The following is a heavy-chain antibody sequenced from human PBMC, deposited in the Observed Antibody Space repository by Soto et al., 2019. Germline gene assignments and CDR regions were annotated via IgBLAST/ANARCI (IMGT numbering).Heavy chain of an antibody. Sequence: EVQLVESGGGLVQPGGSLRLSCAASGFTFSSYWMSWVRQAPGKGLEWVANIKTDGSEKYYMDSVRGRFTTSRDNARNFSFLHKNSVTGADTAVYYCTRDGCPFALDVWGVWTSVTVSS. CDR1: GFTFSSYW. CDR3: TRDGCPFALDV. J-gene: IGHJ6*04. CDR2: IKTDGSEK. V-gene: IGHV3-7*01.